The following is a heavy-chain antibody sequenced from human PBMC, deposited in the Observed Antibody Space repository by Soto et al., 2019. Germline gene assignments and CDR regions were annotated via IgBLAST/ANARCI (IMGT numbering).Heavy chain of an antibody. CDR3: ARDEGGYNHFDY. V-gene: IGHV4-31*03. CDR2: IYYSGSI. CDR1: GGSISSGGSY. J-gene: IGHJ4*02. D-gene: IGHD5-12*01. Sequence: QVQLQESGPGLVNPSQTLSLTYTVSGGSISSGGSYWSWIRQHPGKGLEWIGYIYYSGSIYYSPSLKGRLTISIDTSKNQFSLKLSSVTAADTAVYYCARDEGGYNHFDYWGQGTLVTVSS.